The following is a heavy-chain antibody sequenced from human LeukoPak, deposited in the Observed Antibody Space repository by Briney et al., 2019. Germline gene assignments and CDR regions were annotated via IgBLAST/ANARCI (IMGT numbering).Heavy chain of an antibody. J-gene: IGHJ3*02. D-gene: IGHD3-10*01. CDR1: GGSISSGVYY. Sequence: SETLSLTCTVSGGSISSGVYYWSWIRQHPGKGLEWIGYIYYSGSTYSNPSLKSRLTMSVGIPKNQFSLKLSSVTAADTAVYYCARGVKGLRGAFDIWGQGTMVTVSS. CDR2: IYYSGST. V-gene: IGHV4-31*03. CDR3: ARGVKGLRGAFDI.